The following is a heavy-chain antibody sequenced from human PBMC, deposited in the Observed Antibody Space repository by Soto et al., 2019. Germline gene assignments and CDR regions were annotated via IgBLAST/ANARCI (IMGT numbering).Heavy chain of an antibody. CDR1: GFTFSSYA. V-gene: IGHV3-23*01. CDR2: ISGSGGST. J-gene: IGHJ4*02. D-gene: IGHD3-22*01. Sequence: PGWSLRLSCAASGFTFSSYAMSWVRQAPGKGLEWVSAISGSGGSTYYADSVKGRFTISRDNSKNTLYLQMNSLRAEDTAVYYCAKDPRADSSGYYCAFDYWGQGTLVTVSS. CDR3: AKDPRADSSGYYCAFDY.